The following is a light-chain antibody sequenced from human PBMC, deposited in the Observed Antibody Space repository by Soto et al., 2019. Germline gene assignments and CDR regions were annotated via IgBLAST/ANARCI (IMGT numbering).Light chain of an antibody. J-gene: IGKJ1*01. V-gene: IGKV3-20*01. CDR3: QQYGSSPQT. Sequence: EIVLTQSPGPLSLSPGERATLSCRASQSVSSSYLAWYQQKPGQAPRLLMYETSSRATGIPDRFSGSGSGTDFTLTISGLEPEDFAVYYCQQYGSSPQTFGQGTKVEIK. CDR2: ETS. CDR1: QSVSSSY.